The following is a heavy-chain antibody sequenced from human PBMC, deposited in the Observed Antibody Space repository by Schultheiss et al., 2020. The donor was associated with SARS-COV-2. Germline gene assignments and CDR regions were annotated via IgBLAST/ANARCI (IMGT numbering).Heavy chain of an antibody. CDR1: GFTFSSYA. D-gene: IGHD3-3*01. V-gene: IGHV3-30*04. CDR2: ISYDGSNK. J-gene: IGHJ6*02. CDR3: ARDRTKNDFWSGYYNYYYYGMDV. Sequence: GGSLRLSCAASGFTFSSYAMHWVRQAPGKGLEWVAVISYDGSNKYYADSVKGRFTISRDNAKNSLYLQMNSLRAEDTAVYYCARDRTKNDFWSGYYNYYYYGMDVWGQGTTVTAS.